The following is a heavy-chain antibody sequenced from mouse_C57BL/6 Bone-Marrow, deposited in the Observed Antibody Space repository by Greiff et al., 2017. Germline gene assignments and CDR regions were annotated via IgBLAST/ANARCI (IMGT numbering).Heavy chain of an antibody. CDR1: GFTFSDYY. J-gene: IGHJ4*01. V-gene: IGHV5-16*01. D-gene: IGHD2-3*01. CDR3: ARGGADGYYEAMDY. CDR2: INYDGSST. Sequence: EVQLVESEGGLVQPGSSMKLSCTASGFTFSDYYMAWVRQVPETGLEWVANINYDGSSTYYLDSLKSRFIISRDNAKNILYLQMSSLKSEDTATYYCARGGADGYYEAMDYWGQGTSVTVSS.